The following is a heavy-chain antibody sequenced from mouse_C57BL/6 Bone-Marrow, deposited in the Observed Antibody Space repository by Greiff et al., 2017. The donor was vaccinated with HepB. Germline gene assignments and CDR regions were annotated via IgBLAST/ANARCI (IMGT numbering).Heavy chain of an antibody. CDR3: ARMVYDYDGPYAMYY. Sequence: EVHLVESGGGLVKPGGSLKLSCAASGFTFSSYAMSWVRQTPEKRLEWVATISDGGSYTYYPDNVKGRFTISRDNAKNNLYLQMSHLKSEDTAMYYCARMVYDYDGPYAMYYWGQGTSVTVSA. CDR1: GFTFSSYA. J-gene: IGHJ4*01. CDR2: ISDGGSYT. V-gene: IGHV5-4*01. D-gene: IGHD2-4*01.